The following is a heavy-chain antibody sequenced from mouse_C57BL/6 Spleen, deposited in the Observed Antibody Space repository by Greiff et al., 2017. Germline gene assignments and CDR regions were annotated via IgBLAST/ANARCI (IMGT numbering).Heavy chain of an antibody. J-gene: IGHJ2*01. CDR3: ARYYYYGSSSHYFDY. CDR1: GYAFTNYL. Sequence: QVQLKQSGAELVRPGTSVKVSCKASGYAFTNYLIEWVKQRPGQGLEWIGVINPGSGGTNYNEKFKGKATLTADKSSSTAYMQLSSLTSEDSAVYFCARYYYYGSSSHYFDYWGQGTTLTVSS. D-gene: IGHD1-1*01. CDR2: INPGSGGT. V-gene: IGHV1-54*01.